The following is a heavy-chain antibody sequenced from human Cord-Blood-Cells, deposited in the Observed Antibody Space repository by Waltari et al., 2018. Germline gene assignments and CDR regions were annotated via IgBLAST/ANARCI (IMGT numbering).Heavy chain of an antibody. J-gene: IGHJ4*02. Sequence: QVQLQESGPGVVKPSETLSLTCTVSGGSISSHYWSWIRQPPGKGLEWIGYIYYSGSTNYNPSLKSRVTISVDTSKNQFSLKLSSVTAADTAVYYCARDRGSGSYDYWGQGTLVTVSS. D-gene: IGHD3-10*01. CDR3: ARDRGSGSYDY. CDR2: IYYSGST. V-gene: IGHV4-59*11. CDR1: GGSISSHY.